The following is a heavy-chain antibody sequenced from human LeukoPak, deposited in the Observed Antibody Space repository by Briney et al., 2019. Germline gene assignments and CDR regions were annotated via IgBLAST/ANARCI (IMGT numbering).Heavy chain of an antibody. CDR2: IKSKTDGGTT. CDR3: TPVGRGTQVLYYFDY. J-gene: IGHJ4*02. V-gene: IGHV3-15*01. CDR1: GFTFSNAW. Sequence: PGGSLRLSCAASGFTFSNAWMNWVRQAPGKGLEWVGRIKSKTDGGTTDYAAPVKGRFTISRDDSKNTLYLQMNSLKTEDTAVYYCTPVGRGTQVLYYFDYWGQGTLVTVSS. D-gene: IGHD1-14*01.